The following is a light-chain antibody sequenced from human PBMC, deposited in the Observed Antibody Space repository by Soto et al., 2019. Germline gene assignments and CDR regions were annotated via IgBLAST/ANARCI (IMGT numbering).Light chain of an antibody. CDR3: PQYGSSPPYT. CDR2: AAS. CDR1: QTINNNF. J-gene: IGKJ2*01. V-gene: IGKV3-20*01. Sequence: EIVMTQSPGTLSLSPGERATLSCRASQTINNNFLGWYQQKPGQPPRLLIFAASRRATGIPDRFSGSGSGTDFTLTISRVEPRDFGVYYCPQYGSSPPYTFGLGTKLDIK.